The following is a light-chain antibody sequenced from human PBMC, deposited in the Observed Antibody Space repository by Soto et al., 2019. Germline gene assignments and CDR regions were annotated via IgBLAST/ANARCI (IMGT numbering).Light chain of an antibody. V-gene: IGKV3-15*01. Sequence: EKVRTQSPATLSVSPGERANLSRRASQSVRSNLAWYQQKPGQHPRLLIYDASTRATGIPSRFSGSGSGTEFNLTISRLKSEDFAVYECQQYDNWTRTFGQGTKVDIK. CDR2: DAS. J-gene: IGKJ1*01. CDR3: QQYDNWTRT. CDR1: QSVRSN.